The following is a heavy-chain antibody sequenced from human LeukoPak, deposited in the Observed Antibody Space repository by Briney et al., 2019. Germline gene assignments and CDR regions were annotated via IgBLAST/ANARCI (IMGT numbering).Heavy chain of an antibody. CDR1: GYSFTSYW. D-gene: IGHD6-19*01. CDR2: IYPGDSDT. V-gene: IGHV5-51*01. CDR3: ARIRRSGWTSDAFDI. Sequence: GESLKISCKGSGYSFTSYWIGWVRQMPGKGLEWMGIIYPGDSDTRYSPSFQGQVTISADKSISTAYLQWSSLKASDTAMYYCARIRRSGWTSDAFDIWGQGTMVTVSS. J-gene: IGHJ3*02.